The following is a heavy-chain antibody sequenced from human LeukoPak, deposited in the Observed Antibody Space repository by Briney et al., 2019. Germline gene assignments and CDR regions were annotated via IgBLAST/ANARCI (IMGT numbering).Heavy chain of an antibody. CDR3: ARTGTVTTRRYYYYYYMDV. Sequence: PGGSLRLPCAASGFTFSSYWMSCLRQAPGKGREGVANIKQDGSEKYYVDSVKGRFTISRDNAKNSLYLQMNSLRAEDTAVYYCARTGTVTTRRYYYYYYMDVWGKGTTVTVS. D-gene: IGHD4-17*01. CDR2: IKQDGSEK. V-gene: IGHV3-7*01. CDR1: GFTFSSYW. J-gene: IGHJ6*03.